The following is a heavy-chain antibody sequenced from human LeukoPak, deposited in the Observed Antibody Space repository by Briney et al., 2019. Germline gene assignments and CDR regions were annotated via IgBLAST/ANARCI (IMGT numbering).Heavy chain of an antibody. J-gene: IGHJ4*02. V-gene: IGHV4-34*01. Sequence: PSETLSLTCAVYGGSFSGYYWSWIRQPPGKGLEWIGEINHSGSTNYNPSLKSRVTISVDTSKNQFSLKLYSVTAADTAVYYCAGQGYFSDYWGQGTLVTVSS. CDR1: GGSFSGYY. CDR3: AGQGYFSDY. CDR2: INHSGST. D-gene: IGHD6-13*01.